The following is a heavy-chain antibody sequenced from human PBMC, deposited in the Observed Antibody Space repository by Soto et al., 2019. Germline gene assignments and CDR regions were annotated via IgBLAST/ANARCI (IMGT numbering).Heavy chain of an antibody. D-gene: IGHD1-26*01. V-gene: IGHV3-23*04. CDR1: GFTFSSYA. Sequence: EVQLVESGGGLIQPGGSLRLSCAASGFTFSSYAMSWVRQAPGKGLEWVSAISGSGGSTYYADSVKGRFTISRDNSKNTLYLQMNSLRAEDTAVYYCAKGHHSGSYYPASYYFDYWGQGTLVTVSS. J-gene: IGHJ4*02. CDR2: ISGSGGST. CDR3: AKGHHSGSYYPASYYFDY.